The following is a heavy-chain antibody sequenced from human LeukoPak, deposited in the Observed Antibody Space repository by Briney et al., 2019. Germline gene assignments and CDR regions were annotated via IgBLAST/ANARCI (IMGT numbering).Heavy chain of an antibody. CDR1: GGSISSYY. CDR3: ARTNYYYDSSGYFVYYFDY. V-gene: IGHV4-4*07. D-gene: IGHD3-22*01. J-gene: IGHJ4*02. CDR2: INTSGST. Sequence: SSETLSLTCTVSGGSISSYYWSWIRQPAGKGLEWIGRINTSGSTNYNPSLKSRVTMSVGTSKNQFSLKLSSVTAADTAVYYCARTNYYYDSSGYFVYYFDYWGQGTLVTVSS.